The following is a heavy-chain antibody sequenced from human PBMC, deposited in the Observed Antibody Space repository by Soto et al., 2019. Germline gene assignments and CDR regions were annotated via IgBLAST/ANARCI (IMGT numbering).Heavy chain of an antibody. D-gene: IGHD4-17*01. V-gene: IGHV1-18*01. CDR3: AGEWMTTVVKYGMDV. CDR2: ISGYNGNT. Sequence: QVQLVQSGAEVKKPGASMKVSCKASGYSFTSYGISWVRQAPGQGLEWMGWISGYNGNTNYAQKLQGRVTMTTDTSTSTAHMELRSLRSDDTAVYYCAGEWMTTVVKYGMDVWGQGTTVTVSS. J-gene: IGHJ6*02. CDR1: GYSFTSYG.